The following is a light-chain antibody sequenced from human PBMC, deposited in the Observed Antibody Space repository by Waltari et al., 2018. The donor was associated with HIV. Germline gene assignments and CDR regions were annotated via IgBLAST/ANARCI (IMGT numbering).Light chain of an antibody. V-gene: IGLV2-8*01. CDR3: TSYAGSIKVL. CDR1: SRDVGGYHS. CDR2: EVS. Sequence: QSALTQPPSASGSPGQSVTISCTGTSRDVGGYHSVSSYQQHPGKAHKLLIAEVSKRPSGVPDRFSGSKSGNTASLTVSGLQAEDEAAYDCTSYAGSIKVLVGGGTKLAVL. J-gene: IGLJ2*01.